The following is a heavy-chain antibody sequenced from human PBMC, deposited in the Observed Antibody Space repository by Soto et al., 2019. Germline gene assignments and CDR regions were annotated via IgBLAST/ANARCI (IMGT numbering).Heavy chain of an antibody. J-gene: IGHJ5*02. CDR1: GFTFSSYA. V-gene: IGHV3-30-3*01. Sequence: QVQLVESGGGVVQPGRSLRLSCAASGFTFSSYAMHWVRQAPGKGREWVAVIAYDGSNKYYADSVKGRFTISRDNSKTTLYLQMNSLRAEDTAVYYCARDREVRGEDWFDPWGQGTLVTVST. CDR3: ARDREVRGEDWFDP. CDR2: IAYDGSNK. D-gene: IGHD3-10*01.